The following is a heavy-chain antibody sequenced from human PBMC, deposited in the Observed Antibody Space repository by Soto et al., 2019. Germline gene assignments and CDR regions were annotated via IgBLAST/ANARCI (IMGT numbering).Heavy chain of an antibody. CDR2: INPSGDST. Sequence: QVQLVQSGAEEKKPGASVKVSCKASGYTFTSYYMHWVRQAPGQGLEWMGIINPSGDSTSYAQKFQGRVTMTRDTSTSTVYMELSSLRSEDTAVYYCARSYYDYVWGSYRSAHFDYWGQGTLVTVSS. CDR1: GYTFTSYY. CDR3: ARSYYDYVWGSYRSAHFDY. V-gene: IGHV1-46*01. J-gene: IGHJ4*02. D-gene: IGHD3-16*02.